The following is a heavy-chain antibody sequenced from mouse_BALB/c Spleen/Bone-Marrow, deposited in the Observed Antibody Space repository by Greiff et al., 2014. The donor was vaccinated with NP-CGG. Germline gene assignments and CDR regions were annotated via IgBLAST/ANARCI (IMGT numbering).Heavy chain of an antibody. D-gene: IGHD1-1*01. CDR3: ARHEFGINWYFDV. J-gene: IGHJ1*01. CDR1: GFNIKDTY. CDR2: IDPANGNT. V-gene: IGHV14-3*02. Sequence: EVQLQQSGAELVKPGASVKLSCSASGFNIKDTYMHWVKQRPEQGLEWIGRIDPANGNTKYDPKFQDKATITADTSSNTVDLQLSSMTFEDAAVYYCARHEFGINWYFDVWGAGTTVTVSS.